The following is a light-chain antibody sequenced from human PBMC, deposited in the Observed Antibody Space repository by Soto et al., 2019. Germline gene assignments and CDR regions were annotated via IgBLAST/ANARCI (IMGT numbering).Light chain of an antibody. J-gene: IGKJ2*01. CDR2: DAS. Sequence: EIVLTQSPATLSLSPGERATLSCRASQSVSSSLAWYQQKPGQAPRLLIYDASNRATGIPARFSGSGSGTDFTLSISSLETEDCAVYYCQQRGNWPRTFGQGTKLEIK. CDR3: QQRGNWPRT. CDR1: QSVSSS. V-gene: IGKV3-11*01.